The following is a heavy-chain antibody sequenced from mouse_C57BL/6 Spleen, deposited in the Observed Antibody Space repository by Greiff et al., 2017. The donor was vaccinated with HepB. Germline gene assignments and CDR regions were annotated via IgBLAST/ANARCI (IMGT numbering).Heavy chain of an antibody. CDR2: IYPGDGDT. J-gene: IGHJ3*01. CDR3: ASPYDGYPPWFAY. CDR1: GYAFSSSW. Sequence: QVQLQQSGPELVKPGASVKISCKASGYAFSSSWMNWVKQRPGKGLEWIGRIYPGDGDTNYNGKFKGKATLTADKSSSTAYMQLSSLTSEASAVYFCASPYDGYPPWFAYWGQGTLVTVSA. D-gene: IGHD2-3*01. V-gene: IGHV1-82*01.